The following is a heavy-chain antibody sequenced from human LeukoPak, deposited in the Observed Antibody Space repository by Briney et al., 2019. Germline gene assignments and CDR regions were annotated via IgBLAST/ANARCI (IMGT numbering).Heavy chain of an antibody. J-gene: IGHJ4*02. Sequence: GGSLRLSCAASGFTFSSYGMHWVRQAPGKGLEWVAVISYDGSNKYYADSVKGRYTISRDNSKNTLYLQMNSLRAEDTAVYYCAKEGITGFDYWGQGTLVTVSS. CDR3: AKEGITGFDY. CDR2: ISYDGSNK. D-gene: IGHD3-16*01. CDR1: GFTFSSYG. V-gene: IGHV3-30*18.